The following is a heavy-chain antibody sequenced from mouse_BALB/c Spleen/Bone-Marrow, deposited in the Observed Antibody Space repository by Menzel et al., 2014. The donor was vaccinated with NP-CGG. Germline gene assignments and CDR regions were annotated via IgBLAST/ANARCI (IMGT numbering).Heavy chain of an antibody. CDR1: GFTFSSFG. CDR3: ERSGIDYYAASSSDAMDY. Sequence: DVKLQESGGGLVQPGGSRKLSCAASGFTFSSFGMHWVRQAPEKGLEWVAYISSGRSTIYYAATVKGRFTISRDNPKNILSVQTTSLASEDTSMHPCERSGIDYYAASSSDAMDYWGQGTSVTVSS. V-gene: IGHV5-17*02. D-gene: IGHD1-1*02. J-gene: IGHJ4*01. CDR2: ISSGRSTI.